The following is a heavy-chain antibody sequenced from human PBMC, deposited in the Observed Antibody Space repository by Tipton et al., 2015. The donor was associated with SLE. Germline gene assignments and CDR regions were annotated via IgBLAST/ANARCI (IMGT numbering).Heavy chain of an antibody. D-gene: IGHD3-3*01. CDR2: IYYSGTT. J-gene: IGHJ2*01. CDR1: GDSISSSSYY. CDR3: ARSYTIFGVVIETRYFDL. Sequence: TLSLTCTVSGDSISSSSYYWAWIRQPPGKGLEWIGNIYYSGTTYYNPSLKGRVTLFVDTSKNQFSLKLSSVTAADTAVYYCARSYTIFGVVIETRYFDLWGRGTLVTVSS. V-gene: IGHV4-39*01.